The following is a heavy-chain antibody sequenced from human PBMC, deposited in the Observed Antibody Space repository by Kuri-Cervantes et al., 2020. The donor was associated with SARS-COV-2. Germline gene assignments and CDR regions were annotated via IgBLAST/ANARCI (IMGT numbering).Heavy chain of an antibody. Sequence: LRLSCTVSGGSISSGDYYWSWIRQPPGKGLEWIGYIYYSGSTYYNPSLKSRVTISVDTSKNQFSLKLSSVTAADTAVYYCARAAGDQGEYYYYYYMDVWGKGPTVTVSS. V-gene: IGHV4-30-4*08. J-gene: IGHJ6*03. CDR2: IYYSGST. D-gene: IGHD7-27*01. CDR1: GGSISSGDYY. CDR3: ARAAGDQGEYYYYYYMDV.